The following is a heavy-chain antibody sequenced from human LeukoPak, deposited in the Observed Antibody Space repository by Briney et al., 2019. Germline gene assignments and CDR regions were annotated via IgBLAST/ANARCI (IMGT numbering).Heavy chain of an antibody. CDR3: ARGHYGLDC. J-gene: IGHJ4*02. Sequence: PGGSLRLSCAASGFTFSNYWISWVRQAPGEGLEWVANTKEDGSEKYYVDSVKGRFTLSRDNAKNSLYLQMNSLRAEDTAVYYCARGHYGLDCWGQGTLVIVSS. D-gene: IGHD4-17*01. CDR2: TKEDGSEK. CDR1: GFTFSNYW. V-gene: IGHV3-7*01.